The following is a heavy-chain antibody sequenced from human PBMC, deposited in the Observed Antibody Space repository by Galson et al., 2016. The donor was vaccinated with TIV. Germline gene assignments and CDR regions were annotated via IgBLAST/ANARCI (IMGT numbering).Heavy chain of an antibody. Sequence: CAISGDSVSSTSAAWNWIRQSPSRGLEWLGRTYYRSTWYNDYAASLKRRITINPDTSKNQFSLQLTSVTPEGAAVYYCARGAPSVFGVIMTLDYWGQGTLVTVSS. CDR2: TYYRSTWYN. V-gene: IGHV6-1*01. CDR1: GDSVSSTSAA. J-gene: IGHJ4*02. D-gene: IGHD3-3*01. CDR3: ARGAPSVFGVIMTLDY.